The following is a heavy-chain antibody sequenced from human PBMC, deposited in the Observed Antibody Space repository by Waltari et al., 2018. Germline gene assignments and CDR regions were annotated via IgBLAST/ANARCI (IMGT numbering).Heavy chain of an antibody. CDR3: ARGYCSGGSCFYYYYYMDV. D-gene: IGHD2-15*01. CDR2: IIPIFGTA. J-gene: IGHJ6*03. V-gene: IGHV1-69*12. Sequence: QVQLVQSGAEVKKPGSSVKVSCTASGGTFSSYAISWVRQAPGQGLEWMGGIIPIFGTANYAQKFQGRVTITADESTSTAYMELSSLRSEDTAVYYCARGYCSGGSCFYYYYYMDVWGKGTTVTVSS. CDR1: GGTFSSYA.